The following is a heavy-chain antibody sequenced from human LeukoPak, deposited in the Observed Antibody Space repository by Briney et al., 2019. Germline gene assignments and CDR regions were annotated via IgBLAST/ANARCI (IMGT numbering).Heavy chain of an antibody. CDR1: GFTFSSYA. D-gene: IGHD3-10*01. CDR2: ISGSGGST. CDR3: AKDLEGSGSYYPPLGLYGMDV. Sequence: GGSLRLSCAASGFTFSSYAMSWVRQAPGKGLEWVSAISGSGGSTYYADSVKGRFTISRDNSKNTLYLQMNSLRAEDTAVYYCAKDLEGSGSYYPPLGLYGMDVWGQGTAVTVSS. J-gene: IGHJ6*02. V-gene: IGHV3-23*01.